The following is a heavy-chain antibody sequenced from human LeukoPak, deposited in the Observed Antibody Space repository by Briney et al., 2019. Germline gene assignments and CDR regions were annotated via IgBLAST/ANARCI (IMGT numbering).Heavy chain of an antibody. V-gene: IGHV3-7*01. J-gene: IGHJ4*02. CDR3: ARDGDYFDY. Sequence: GGSLRLSCAASKFTFSNYWMSWVRQAPGKGLEWVANIKKDGSGKYYVDSVKGRFTISRDNGKNSLYLQMNSLRAEDTAVYYCARDGDYFDYWGQGTLVTVSS. CDR1: KFTFSNYW. D-gene: IGHD3-16*01. CDR2: IKKDGSGK.